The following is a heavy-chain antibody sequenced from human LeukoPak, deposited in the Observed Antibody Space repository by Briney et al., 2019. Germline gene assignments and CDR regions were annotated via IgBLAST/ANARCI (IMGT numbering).Heavy chain of an antibody. CDR3: ARDHMSF. Sequence: GGSLRLSCEVSGFSFGAYEMNWVRQAPGKGLEWVSLISHIGSGINYADSVKGRFVISRDNAKNSLFLQMSSLRVEDTATYYCARDHMSFWGQGTLVTVSS. J-gene: IGHJ4*02. CDR1: GFSFGAYE. CDR2: ISHIGSGI. V-gene: IGHV3-48*03. D-gene: IGHD3-10*01.